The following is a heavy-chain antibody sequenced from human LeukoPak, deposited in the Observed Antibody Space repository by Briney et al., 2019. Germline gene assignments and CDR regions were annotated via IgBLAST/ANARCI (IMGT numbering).Heavy chain of an antibody. J-gene: IGHJ5*02. CDR2: ISYDGSNK. CDR1: GFTFSSYA. Sequence: PGGSLRLSCAASGFTFSSYAMHWVRQAQGKGLEWVAVISYDGSNKYYADSVKGRFTISRDNSKNTLYLQMNSLRAEDTAVYYCARDPTGTAAGTDWFDPWGQGTLVTVSS. V-gene: IGHV3-30-3*01. D-gene: IGHD6-13*01. CDR3: ARDPTGTAAGTDWFDP.